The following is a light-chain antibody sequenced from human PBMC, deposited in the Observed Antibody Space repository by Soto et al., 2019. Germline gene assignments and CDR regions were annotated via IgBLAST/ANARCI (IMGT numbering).Light chain of an antibody. CDR2: KAS. Sequence: DIKITQSPSTLSASVGDRVIITCRASQSVSTWLAWYQQKPGKAPKLLIYKASTLESGVPSRFSGSGSGTDFTLTISSLQPDDFATYYCQRYKDFWTFGQGTKVDIK. J-gene: IGKJ1*01. V-gene: IGKV1-5*03. CDR1: QSVSTW. CDR3: QRYKDFWT.